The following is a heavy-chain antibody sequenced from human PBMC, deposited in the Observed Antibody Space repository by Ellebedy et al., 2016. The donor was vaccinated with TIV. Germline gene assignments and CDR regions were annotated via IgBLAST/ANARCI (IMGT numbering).Heavy chain of an antibody. Sequence: GESLKISCKGSGDSFNSYWVGWVRQMPGKGLEWMGIIYVGDSDTRYSPSFRGQVTISADRSIGTAYLQWSSLKASDTAMYYCPRLLYDILTGYPSSPDYWGQGTLVTVSS. CDR1: GDSFNSYW. CDR3: PRLLYDILTGYPSSPDY. CDR2: IYVGDSDT. D-gene: IGHD3-9*01. J-gene: IGHJ4*02. V-gene: IGHV5-51*01.